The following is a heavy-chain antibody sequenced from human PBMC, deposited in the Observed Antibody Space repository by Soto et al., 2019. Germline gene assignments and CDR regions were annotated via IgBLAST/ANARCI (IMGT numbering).Heavy chain of an antibody. CDR2: IYYSGST. CDR1: GGSISSGGYY. CDR3: ARGDYGSGSPSSGYYFDY. J-gene: IGHJ4*02. Sequence: QVQLQESGPGLVKPSQTLSLTCTVSGGSISSGGYYWSWIRQHPGKGLEWIGYIYYSGSTYYNPSLKSRVTISVDTSKNQFSLKLSSVTAAYTAVYYCARGDYGSGSPSSGYYFDYWGQGTLVTVSS. D-gene: IGHD3-10*01. V-gene: IGHV4-31*03.